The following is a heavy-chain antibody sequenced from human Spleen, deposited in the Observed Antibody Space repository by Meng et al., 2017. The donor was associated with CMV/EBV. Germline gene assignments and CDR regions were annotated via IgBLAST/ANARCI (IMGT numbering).Heavy chain of an antibody. J-gene: IGHJ5*02. Sequence: ASGYIFSVAAIPWVRQAPGKGLEWIGRIRTQPNNYAAEYAASVSGRFTISRDDSKQTAYLEMSALKTEDTAVYYCARLWSTGGFDPWGQGTPVTVSS. D-gene: IGHD2-2*01. CDR2: IRTQPNNYAA. CDR3: ARLWSTGGFDP. V-gene: IGHV3-73*01. CDR1: GYIFSVAA.